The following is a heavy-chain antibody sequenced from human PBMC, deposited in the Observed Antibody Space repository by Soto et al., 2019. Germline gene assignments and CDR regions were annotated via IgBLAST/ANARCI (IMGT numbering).Heavy chain of an antibody. CDR3: ARGGSYQLLYWFDP. J-gene: IGHJ5*02. CDR2: IYYSGST. D-gene: IGHD2-2*01. V-gene: IGHV4-59*01. CDR1: GGSIRSYY. Sequence: QVQLQESGPGLVKPSETLSLTCAVSGGSIRSYYWSWIRQPPGKGLEWIGYIYYSGSTNYNPSLKSRVTISVDTSKNQFSLKLWSVTAADTAVYYCARGGSYQLLYWFDPWGQGTLVTVSS.